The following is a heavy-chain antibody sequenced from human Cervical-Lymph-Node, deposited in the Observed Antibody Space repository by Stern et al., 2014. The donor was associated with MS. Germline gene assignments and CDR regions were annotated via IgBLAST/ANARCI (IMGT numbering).Heavy chain of an antibody. CDR1: GYSFISYA. Sequence: QMQLVESGAELQKPGSSVKVSCTASGYSFISYAISWVRQAPGQGLEWMGGILPMSDITTYAQKFQGRVTMTADKSTTTVYMELNSLKSEDTAVYYCARDRHYGMDVWGQGQTVTVSS. CDR2: ILPMSDIT. J-gene: IGHJ6*02. V-gene: IGHV1-69*17. CDR3: ARDRHYGMDV.